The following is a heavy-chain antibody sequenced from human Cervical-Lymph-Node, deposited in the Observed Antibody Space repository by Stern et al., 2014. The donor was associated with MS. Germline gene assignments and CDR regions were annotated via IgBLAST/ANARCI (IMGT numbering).Heavy chain of an antibody. D-gene: IGHD5-18*01. CDR2: MNPNTGNT. V-gene: IGHV1-8*01. J-gene: IGHJ5*02. CDR3: ARSGYSYRRWCAP. CDR1: GYTFTNYI. Sequence: VQLVESGAEVKKPGASVKVSCRASGYTFTNYIIQWVRQATGQGLEWVGWMNPNTGNTGYAPKFKSRVTMTRNIYIYEAYMELSSLRTEDTAVYYCARSGYSYRRWCAPWGQGALVIVSS.